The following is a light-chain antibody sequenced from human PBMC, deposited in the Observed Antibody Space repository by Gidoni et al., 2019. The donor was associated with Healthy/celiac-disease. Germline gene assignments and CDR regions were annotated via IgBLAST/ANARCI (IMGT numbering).Light chain of an antibody. CDR3: QQSYSTPRT. J-gene: IGKJ2*01. Sequence: LQLTQSPSSLSASVGDRVTITCRASQSISSYLNWYQQKPGKAPKLLIYAASSLQSGVPSRFSSSGSGTEFTINISSQQPEDCATYYCQQSYSTPRTYGQGTKLEIK. CDR1: QSISSY. V-gene: IGKV1-39*01. CDR2: AAS.